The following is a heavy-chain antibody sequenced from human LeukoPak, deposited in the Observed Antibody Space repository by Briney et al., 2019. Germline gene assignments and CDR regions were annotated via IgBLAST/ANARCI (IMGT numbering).Heavy chain of an antibody. J-gene: IGHJ4*02. CDR1: GYTFTIYA. CDR2: INAGNGNT. D-gene: IGHD4-17*01. CDR3: ARDVGYGDPPLFDY. Sequence: ASVTVSFKASGYTFTIYAMHWVRQAPGQRLEWMGWINAGNGNTKYSQEFHGRVTITRDTSASTAYMELSSLRSEDMAVYYCARDVGYGDPPLFDYWGQGALDTVSS. V-gene: IGHV1-3*03.